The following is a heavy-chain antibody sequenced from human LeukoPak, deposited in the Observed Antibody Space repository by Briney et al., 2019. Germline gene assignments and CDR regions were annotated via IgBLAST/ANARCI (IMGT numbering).Heavy chain of an antibody. CDR1: GFTFSSYW. Sequence: GGSLRLSCAASGFTFSSYWMSWVRQAPGKGLEWVANIKQDGSEKYYVDSVKGRFTISRDNAKNSLYLQMNSLRAEDTAVYYCARSGYCSGGSCYSSKWFDPWGQGTLVTVSS. D-gene: IGHD2-15*01. J-gene: IGHJ5*02. V-gene: IGHV3-7*01. CDR2: IKQDGSEK. CDR3: ARSGYCSGGSCYSSKWFDP.